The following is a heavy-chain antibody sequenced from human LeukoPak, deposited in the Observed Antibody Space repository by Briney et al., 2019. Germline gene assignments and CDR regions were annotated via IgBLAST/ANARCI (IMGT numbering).Heavy chain of an antibody. CDR3: ASRRRRDAFDI. J-gene: IGHJ3*02. Sequence: PSETLSLTCAVYGGSFSGYYWNWIRQPPGKGLEWIGEINHSGSTNYNPSLKSRVTISVDTSKNQFSLKLSSVTAADTAVYYCASRRRRDAFDIWGQGTMVIVSS. V-gene: IGHV4-34*01. CDR2: INHSGST. CDR1: GGSFSGYY.